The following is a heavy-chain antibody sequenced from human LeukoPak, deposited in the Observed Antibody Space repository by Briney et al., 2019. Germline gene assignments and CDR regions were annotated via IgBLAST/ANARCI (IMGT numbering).Heavy chain of an antibody. Sequence: QPGGSLRLSCAASGFTFSSYEMNWVRQAPGKGLEWVSYISGSGSTIYYADSVKGRFTISRDNTKNSLYVQMNSLRAEDTAVYYCAREGSSWSYYMDVWGKGTTVTVSS. CDR2: ISGSGSTI. J-gene: IGHJ6*03. V-gene: IGHV3-48*03. D-gene: IGHD6-13*01. CDR3: AREGSSWSYYMDV. CDR1: GFTFSSYE.